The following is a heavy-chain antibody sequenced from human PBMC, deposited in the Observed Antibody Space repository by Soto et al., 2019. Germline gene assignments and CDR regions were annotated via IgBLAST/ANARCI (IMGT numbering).Heavy chain of an antibody. CDR3: ARVSPPPDY. Sequence: TGGSLRLSCAASGFTFDDFYMSWIRQAPGKGLEWVSYISTSGSTINYADSVKGRFTISRDNAKNSLYLQMNSLRAEDTAVYYCARVSPPPDYWGQGTLVTVSS. CDR2: ISTSGSTI. J-gene: IGHJ4*02. V-gene: IGHV3-11*01. CDR1: GFTFDDFY.